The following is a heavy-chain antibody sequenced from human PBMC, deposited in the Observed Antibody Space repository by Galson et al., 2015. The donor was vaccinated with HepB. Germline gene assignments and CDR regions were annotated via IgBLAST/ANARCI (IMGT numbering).Heavy chain of an antibody. J-gene: IGHJ6*03. V-gene: IGHV4-39*01. D-gene: IGHD6-13*01. CDR2: ISFSGST. CDR3: ARHSPKIAAAANGYYYYMDV. CDR1: GGSISSTSYY. Sequence: ETLSLTCTVSGGSISSTSYYWGWIRQPPGKGLEWIGSISFSGSTYYNPSLKSRVTISVDTSKNHFSLKVSSVTAADTAVYYCARHSPKIAAAANGYYYYMDVWGKGTTVTVSS.